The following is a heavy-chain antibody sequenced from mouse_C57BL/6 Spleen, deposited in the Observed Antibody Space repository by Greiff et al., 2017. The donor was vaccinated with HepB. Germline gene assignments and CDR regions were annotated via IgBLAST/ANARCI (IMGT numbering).Heavy chain of an antibody. D-gene: IGHD1-1*01. V-gene: IGHV7-3*01. CDR3: ARLAYGAMDY. J-gene: IGHJ4*01. Sequence: EVHLVESGGGLVQPGGSLSLSCAASGFTFTDYYMSWVRQPPGKALEWLGFIRNKANGYTTEYSASVKGRFTISRDNSQSILYLQMNALRAEDSATYDCARLAYGAMDYWGQGTSVTVSS. CDR2: IRNKANGYTT. CDR1: GFTFTDYY.